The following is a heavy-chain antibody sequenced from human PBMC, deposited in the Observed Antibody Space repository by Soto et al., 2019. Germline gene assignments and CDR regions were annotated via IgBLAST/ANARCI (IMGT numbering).Heavy chain of an antibody. D-gene: IGHD4-17*01. J-gene: IGHJ4*02. V-gene: IGHV4-34*01. CDR1: GGSFSGYY. Sequence: PSETLSLTCAVYGGSFSGYYWGWIRQPPGKGLEWIGEINHSGSTNYNPSLKSRVTISVDPSKNQFSLKLSSVTAADTAVYYCARTTVTTNPIDYWGQGTLVTVSS. CDR3: ARTTVTTNPIDY. CDR2: INHSGST.